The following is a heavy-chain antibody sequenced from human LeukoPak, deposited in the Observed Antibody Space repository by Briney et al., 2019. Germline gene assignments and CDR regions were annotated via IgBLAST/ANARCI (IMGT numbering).Heavy chain of an antibody. J-gene: IGHJ4*02. CDR1: GISLSNYA. Sequence: TGGSLRLSCVVSGISLSNYAMTWVRQAPGKGLEWVSYISERGGSTTYADSVTGLFTISRDTSLNKLYLQMNNLRGEDTAVYFCAQRGVVIRGILVIGYHQEAYHYDFWGQGVLVTVSS. CDR3: AQRGVVIRGILVIGYHQEAYHYDF. V-gene: IGHV3-23*01. CDR2: ISERGGST. D-gene: IGHD3-10*01.